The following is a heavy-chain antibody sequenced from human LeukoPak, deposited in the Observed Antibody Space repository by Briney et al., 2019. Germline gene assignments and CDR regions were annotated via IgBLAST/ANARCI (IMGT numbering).Heavy chain of an antibody. D-gene: IGHD1-14*01. J-gene: IGHJ2*01. V-gene: IGHV3-74*01. CDR1: GFTFSSYW. Sequence: GGSLRLSCAASGFTFSSYWMHWVRQAPGKGLVWVSRINSDGSSTSYADSVKGRFTISRDNAKNTLYLQMNSLRAEDTAVHYCARGRKDWYVDLWGRGTLVTVSP. CDR2: INSDGSST. CDR3: ARGRKDWYVDL.